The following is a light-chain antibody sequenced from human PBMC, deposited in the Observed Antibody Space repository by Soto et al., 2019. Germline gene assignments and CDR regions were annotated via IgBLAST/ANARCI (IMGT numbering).Light chain of an antibody. CDR2: DVS. CDR1: SSDVGSSNY. V-gene: IGLV2-14*03. CDR3: SSYTTSGTLV. J-gene: IGLJ1*01. Sequence: QSALTQSASVSGSPGQSIIISCTGTSSDVGSSNYVSWYQHHPGKAPKFMIYDVSNRPSGVSNRFSGSKSGNTASLTISGLQAEDEADYYCSSYTTSGTLVFGSGTKLTFL.